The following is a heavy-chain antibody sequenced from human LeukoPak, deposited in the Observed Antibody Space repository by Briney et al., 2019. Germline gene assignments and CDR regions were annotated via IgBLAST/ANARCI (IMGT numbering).Heavy chain of an antibody. D-gene: IGHD5-18*01. CDR1: GFTFSGYA. Sequence: GGSLRLSCAASGFTFSGYAMSWVRQAPGKGLEWVSAISGSGGSTYYADSVKGRLTISRDNSKNTLYLQMNSLRAEDTAVYYCAKAPEDTAMVNYYYYGMDVWGQGTTVTVSS. V-gene: IGHV3-23*01. J-gene: IGHJ6*02. CDR3: AKAPEDTAMVNYYYYGMDV. CDR2: ISGSGGST.